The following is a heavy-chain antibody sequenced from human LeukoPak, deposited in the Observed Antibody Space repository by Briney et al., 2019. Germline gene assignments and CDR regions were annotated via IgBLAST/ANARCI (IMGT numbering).Heavy chain of an antibody. J-gene: IGHJ4*02. CDR1: GYTFTSYY. CDR3: ARGPVTTWVDY. CDR2: INPSGGST. Sequence: GASVKVSCKAPGYTFTSYYMHGVRQAPGQGLEWMGIINPSGGSTSYAQKFQGRVTMTRDTSTSTVYMELSSLRSEDTAVYYCARGPVTTWVDYWGQGTLVTVSS. D-gene: IGHD4-17*01. V-gene: IGHV1-46*01.